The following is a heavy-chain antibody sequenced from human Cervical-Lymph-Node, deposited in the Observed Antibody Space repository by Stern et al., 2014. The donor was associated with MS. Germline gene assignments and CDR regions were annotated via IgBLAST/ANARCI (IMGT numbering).Heavy chain of an antibody. J-gene: IGHJ6*02. D-gene: IGHD3-10*01. Sequence: QMQLVQSGAEVKKPGSSVKVSCKASGDTFSTYAISWVRQAPGQGLEWMGGIIPRFGIANYAQKFRGRVTITADESTSTMYMKLSSLRSEDTAVYYCARTYYYGSGTYDYYYYHMDVWGQGTTVTVSS. V-gene: IGHV1-69*01. CDR1: GDTFSTYA. CDR2: IIPRFGIA. CDR3: ARTYYYGSGTYDYYYYHMDV.